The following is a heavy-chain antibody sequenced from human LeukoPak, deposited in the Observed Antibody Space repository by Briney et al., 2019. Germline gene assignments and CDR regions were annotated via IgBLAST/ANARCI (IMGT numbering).Heavy chain of an antibody. CDR2: MNPNSGNT. V-gene: IGHV1-8*01. J-gene: IGHJ6*03. Sequence: ASVKVSCKASGYTFTSYDINWVRQATGQGLEWMGWMNPNSGNTGYAQKFQGRVTTTRNTSISTAYMELSSLRSEDTAVYYCARDYRGIAAAGKGSYYYYYYMDVWGKGTTVTVSS. D-gene: IGHD6-13*01. CDR1: GYTFTSYD. CDR3: ARDYRGIAAAGKGSYYYYYYMDV.